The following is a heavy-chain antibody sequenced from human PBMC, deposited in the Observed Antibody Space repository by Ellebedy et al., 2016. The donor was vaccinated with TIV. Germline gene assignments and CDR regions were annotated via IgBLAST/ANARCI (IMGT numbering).Heavy chain of an antibody. D-gene: IGHD6-13*01. CDR3: ARGKFAAAGIDY. J-gene: IGHJ4*02. Sequence: MPSETLSLACSVSGGSISNYHWNWIRQPPGKGLEYIGYFYYSGSTNYNPSLKSRVNVSVDTSKNQFSLKLSSVTAADTAVYYCARGKFAAAGIDYWGQGTLVTVSS. V-gene: IGHV4-59*12. CDR1: GGSISNYH. CDR2: FYYSGST.